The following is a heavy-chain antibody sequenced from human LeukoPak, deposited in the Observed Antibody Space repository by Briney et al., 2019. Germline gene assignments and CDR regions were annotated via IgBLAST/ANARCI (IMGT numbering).Heavy chain of an antibody. CDR2: MSPNSGIT. CDR1: GYTFASYD. J-gene: IGHJ4*02. Sequence: ASVKVSCTASGYTFASYDINWVRQATGQGPEWMGWMSPNSGITGYAEKFQGRVTMTRNTAISTAYMELSSLRSEDTAVYYCVRTPPNWGADYWGQGTLVTVSS. CDR3: VRTPPNWGADY. V-gene: IGHV1-8*01. D-gene: IGHD7-27*01.